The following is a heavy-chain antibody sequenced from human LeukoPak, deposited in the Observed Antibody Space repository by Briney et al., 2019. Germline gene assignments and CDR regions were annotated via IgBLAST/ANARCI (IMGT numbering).Heavy chain of an antibody. V-gene: IGHV4-4*09. CDR2: INTKGET. D-gene: IGHD2-21*01. CDR1: GVSMSAYQ. CDR3: ATSNDAKIAPFDH. Sequence: SETLSLTCTVSGVSMSAYQWSWVRQSPERGLEWIGCINTKGETSYNPSLKSRVTTSVDTSKSQFSLRLTSVTAADTAVYYCATSNDAKIAPFDHWGQGAPVTVSS. J-gene: IGHJ4*02.